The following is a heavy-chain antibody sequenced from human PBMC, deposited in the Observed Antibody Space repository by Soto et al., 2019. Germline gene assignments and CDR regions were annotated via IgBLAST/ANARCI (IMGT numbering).Heavy chain of an antibody. CDR2: INHSGST. V-gene: IGHV4-34*01. Sequence: SQTLSLTCAVSGGSFSGYYWSWIRQPPGKGLEWIGEINHSGSTNYNPSLKSRVTISVDTSKNQFSLKLSSVTAADTAVYYCVRSYDSSGYSLYFXCWGQGTLVTVSS. J-gene: IGHJ4*02. CDR3: VRSYDSSGYSLYFXC. CDR1: GGSFSGYY. D-gene: IGHD3-22*01.